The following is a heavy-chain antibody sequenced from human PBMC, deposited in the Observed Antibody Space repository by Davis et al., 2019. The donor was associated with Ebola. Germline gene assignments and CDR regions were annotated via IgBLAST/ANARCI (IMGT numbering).Heavy chain of an antibody. J-gene: IGHJ4*02. D-gene: IGHD2-15*01. V-gene: IGHV1-8*01. CDR1: GYTFSTYD. Sequence: AASVKVSCKTSGYTFSTYDINWVRQATGQGLEWMGWMNPDNGNTGYAQKFQGRLSMTRNTPTNTAYMELSSLTSEDTAMYYCAREGFDEGVPIAWGQGTLITVSS. CDR2: MNPDNGNT. CDR3: AREGFDEGVPIA.